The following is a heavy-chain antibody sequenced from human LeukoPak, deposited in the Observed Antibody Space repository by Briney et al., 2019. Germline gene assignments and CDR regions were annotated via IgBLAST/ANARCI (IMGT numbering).Heavy chain of an antibody. CDR1: GYTFTSYA. CDR2: INAGNGNT. CDR3: ARDARVADDAFDI. Sequence: ASVKVSCKASGYTFTSYAMHWVRQAPGQRLEWMGWINAGNGNTKYSRKFQGRVTITRDTSASTAYMELSSLRSEDTAVYYCARDARVADDAFDIWGQGTMVTVSS. V-gene: IGHV1-3*01. D-gene: IGHD2-15*01. J-gene: IGHJ3*02.